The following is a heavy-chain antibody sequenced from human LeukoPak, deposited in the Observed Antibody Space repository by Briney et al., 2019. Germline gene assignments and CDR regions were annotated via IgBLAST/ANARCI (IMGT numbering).Heavy chain of an antibody. CDR2: VSWNSGSI. D-gene: IGHD1-26*01. CDR3: ARENSGSYYQSDY. V-gene: IGHV3-9*01. CDR1: GGSISNYY. Sequence: LSLTCPVSGGSISNYYWSWIRQPPGKGLEWVSGVSWNSGSIGYADSVKGRFTISRDNAKNSLYLQMSGLRAEDTAVYYCARENSGSYYQSDYWAREPWSPSPQ. J-gene: IGHJ4*02.